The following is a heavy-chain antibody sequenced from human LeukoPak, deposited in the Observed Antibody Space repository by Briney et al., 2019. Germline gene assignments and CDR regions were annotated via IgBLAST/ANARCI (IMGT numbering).Heavy chain of an antibody. CDR1: GGSISRDY. D-gene: IGHD2/OR15-2a*01. Sequence: TSETLSLTCTISGGSISRDYGSWIRQAAGKGLEWIGRIYTGGSTNYNPSLRSRVTMSIDTSKNQFSLKLSSVTAADTAVYYCARGSSIDFDYWGPGILVTVSS. J-gene: IGHJ4*02. CDR2: IYTGGST. CDR3: ARGSSIDFDY. V-gene: IGHV4-4*07.